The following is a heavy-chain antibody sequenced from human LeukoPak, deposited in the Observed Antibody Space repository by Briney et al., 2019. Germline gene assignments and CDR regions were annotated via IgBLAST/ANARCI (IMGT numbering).Heavy chain of an antibody. V-gene: IGHV4-59*08. Sequence: SETLSLTCTVSGGSISSYYWSWVRQPLGKGLEWIAYMYYTGSTYYNPSLKGRATLSVDTSKNQFSLKLDATTAAGTAIYYCARSTFSSSWNLWGQGTLVTVSS. J-gene: IGHJ4*02. D-gene: IGHD6-13*01. CDR2: MYYTGST. CDR3: ARSTFSSSWNL. CDR1: GGSISSYY.